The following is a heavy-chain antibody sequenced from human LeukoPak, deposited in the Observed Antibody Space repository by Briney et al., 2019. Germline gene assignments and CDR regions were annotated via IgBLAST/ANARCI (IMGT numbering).Heavy chain of an antibody. Sequence: ASVKVSCKASGYTFTSYGITWVRQAPGQGLEWMGWISAYNGNTNYAQKLQGRVTMTTDTSTSTAYMELSSLRSEDTAVYYCARGTHIVGAHPWGQGTLVTVSS. CDR1: GYTFTSYG. CDR2: ISAYNGNT. V-gene: IGHV1-18*01. D-gene: IGHD1-26*01. J-gene: IGHJ5*02. CDR3: ARGTHIVGAHP.